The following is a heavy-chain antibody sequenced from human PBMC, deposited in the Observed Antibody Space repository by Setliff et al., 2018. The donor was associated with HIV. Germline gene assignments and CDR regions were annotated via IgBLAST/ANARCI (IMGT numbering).Heavy chain of an antibody. V-gene: IGHV4-4*07. CDR2: IHTRGNT. J-gene: IGHJ6*03. CDR3: TRGLGDQWLGSGDIDQYRYMDV. D-gene: IGHD6-19*01. CDR1: GASITSHN. Sequence: PSETLSLTCSVSGASITSHNWSWIRQAAGKGLEWMGRIHTRGNTNYNPSLRSRVTMSVDTSKNQFSLKVTAVTAADTAAYYCTRGLGDQWLGSGDIDQYRYMDVWGTATTVTVSS.